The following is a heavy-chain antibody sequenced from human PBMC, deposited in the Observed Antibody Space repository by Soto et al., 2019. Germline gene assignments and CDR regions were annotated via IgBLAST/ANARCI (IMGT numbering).Heavy chain of an antibody. CDR1: GGTFSSYA. D-gene: IGHD2-2*01. V-gene: IGHV1-69*01. Sequence: GASVKFSCKASGGTFSSYAVSLVRQAPGQGLDWMGGIIPIFGTSNYSQNFQCRVTMTADESTSTAYMELRSLRSEYTAVYYCAREDGSSTSCYGLYYYYYGMDVWGQGTTVTVSS. J-gene: IGHJ6*02. CDR2: IIPIFGTS. CDR3: AREDGSSTSCYGLYYYYYGMDV.